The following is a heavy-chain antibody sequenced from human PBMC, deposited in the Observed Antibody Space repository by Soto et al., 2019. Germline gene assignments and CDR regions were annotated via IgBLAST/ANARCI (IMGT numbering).Heavy chain of an antibody. V-gene: IGHV4-31*01. CDR2: IYYSGST. J-gene: IGHJ5*02. Sequence: QVQLQESGPGLVKPSQSLSLTCTVSGGSISSGGYYWSWIRQHPGKGLEWIGYIYYSGSTYYNPSLKSPVTISVDTSKNQFSLKLSSVTAADTAVYYCARGGPMYSSLRVDPWGQGTLVTVSS. CDR3: ARGGPMYSSLRVDP. CDR1: GGSISSGGYY. D-gene: IGHD6-13*01.